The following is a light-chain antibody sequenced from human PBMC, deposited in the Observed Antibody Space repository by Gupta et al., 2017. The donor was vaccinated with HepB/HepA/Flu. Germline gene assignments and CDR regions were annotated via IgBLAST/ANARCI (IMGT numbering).Light chain of an antibody. CDR1: QSVSSSD. CDR2: GAS. J-gene: IGKJ2*01. Sequence: EVASTESSDTLSLSPGERATLSCRASQSVSSSDLAWYLQTPGQTPRLLIYGASSRATGIPDRFSGSGAGTDLTLTISRREPEDFAVYACQQYGSSPVYAFGQGTKLDIK. CDR3: QQYGSSPVYA. V-gene: IGKV3-20*01.